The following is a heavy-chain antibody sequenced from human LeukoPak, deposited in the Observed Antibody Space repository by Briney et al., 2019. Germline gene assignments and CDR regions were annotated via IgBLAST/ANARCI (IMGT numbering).Heavy chain of an antibody. Sequence: SETLSLTCTVSGGSVSSSSYYWGWLRQPPGKGLEWIGSIYYSGSTYYNPSLKSRVTISVDTSKNQFSLKLSSVTAADTAVYYCARWGIAAAGTESWFDPWGQGTLVTVSS. CDR1: GGSVSSSSYY. CDR3: ARWGIAAAGTESWFDP. V-gene: IGHV4-39*07. D-gene: IGHD6-13*01. CDR2: IYYSGST. J-gene: IGHJ5*02.